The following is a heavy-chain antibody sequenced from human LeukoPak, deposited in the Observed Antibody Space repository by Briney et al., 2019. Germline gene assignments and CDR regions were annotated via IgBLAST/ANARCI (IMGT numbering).Heavy chain of an antibody. CDR2: ISGSGGST. D-gene: IGHD3-9*01. V-gene: IGHV3-23*01. CDR1: GFTFSSYG. J-gene: IGHJ4*02. CDR3: ARVRYFDWLGPFDY. Sequence: GGTLRLSCAASGFTFSSYGMSWVRQAPGKGLEWVSAISGSGGSTYYADSVKGRFTISRDNSKNTLYLQMNSLRAEDTAVYYCARVRYFDWLGPFDYWGQGTLVTVSS.